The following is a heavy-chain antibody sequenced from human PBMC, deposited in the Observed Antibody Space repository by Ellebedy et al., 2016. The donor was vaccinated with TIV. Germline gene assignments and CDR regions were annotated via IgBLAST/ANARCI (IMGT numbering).Heavy chain of an antibody. V-gene: IGHV3-33*01. J-gene: IGHJ6*02. CDR1: GFTLTSYG. CDR3: ARDGPGSYQEYYYAMDV. CDR2: IRYEGNDN. Sequence: PGGSLRLSCAASGFTLTSYGMHWVRQAPGKGLEWVAVIRYEGNDNDKYYADSVKGRFSISRDNSKNTLYLQMNSLSAEDTAVYYWARDGPGSYQEYYYAMDVWGQGTTVTVSS. D-gene: IGHD3-16*02.